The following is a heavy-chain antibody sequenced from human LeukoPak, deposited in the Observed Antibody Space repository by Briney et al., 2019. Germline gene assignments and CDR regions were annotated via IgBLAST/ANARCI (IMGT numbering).Heavy chain of an antibody. V-gene: IGHV3-48*03. CDR3: AGWARNTQSDSWSGPFDY. J-gene: IGHJ4*02. Sequence: SGGSLRLSCAASGLTFSNFKMNWVRQAPGKGLEWVSYISDSGRTTFYADSVKGRFTISRDNAKNSLYLQMSSLRVEDTAVYYRAGWARNTQSDSWSGPFDYWGQGTLVTVSS. D-gene: IGHD3-3*01. CDR2: ISDSGRTT. CDR1: GLTFSNFK.